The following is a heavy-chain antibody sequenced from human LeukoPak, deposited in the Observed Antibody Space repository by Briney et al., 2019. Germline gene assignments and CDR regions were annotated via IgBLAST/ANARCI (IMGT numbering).Heavy chain of an antibody. CDR3: ARGGTTAARPFDY. D-gene: IGHD6-6*01. Sequence: GASVKVSCKASGGTFSSYAISWVRQAPGQGLEWMGRIIPILGIANYAQKFQGRVTITADESTSTAYMELSSLRSEDTAVYYCARGGTTAARPFDYWGQGTLVTVSS. CDR2: IIPILGIA. J-gene: IGHJ4*02. V-gene: IGHV1-69*04. CDR1: GGTFSSYA.